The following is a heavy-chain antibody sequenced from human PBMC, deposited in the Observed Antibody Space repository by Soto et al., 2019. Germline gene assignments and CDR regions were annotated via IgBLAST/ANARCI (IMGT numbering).Heavy chain of an antibody. D-gene: IGHD3-22*01. CDR3: ARDLRQYYYDSSGYYPPGY. Sequence: QVQLVQSGAEVKKPGASVKVSCKASGYTFTSYGISWVRQAPGQGLEWMGWISAYNGNTNYAQKLQGRVTMTTDTSTRTAYMELRSLRSDDTAVYYCARDLRQYYYDSSGYYPPGYWGQGTLVTVSS. CDR2: ISAYNGNT. V-gene: IGHV1-18*04. CDR1: GYTFTSYG. J-gene: IGHJ4*02.